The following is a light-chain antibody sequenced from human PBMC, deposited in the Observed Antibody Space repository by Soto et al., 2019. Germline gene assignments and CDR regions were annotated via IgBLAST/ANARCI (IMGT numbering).Light chain of an antibody. CDR1: QSVSSSY. CDR3: QQYGSSPPA. J-gene: IGKJ1*01. CDR2: GAS. Sequence: EIVLTQSPGTLSLSPGERSTLSCSASQSVSSSYLAWYHQKPDQAPRLLIYGASSRATGIPDRFSGSGSGTDFTLTISRLEPEDFAVYYCQQYGSSPPAFGQGTKVDIK. V-gene: IGKV3-20*01.